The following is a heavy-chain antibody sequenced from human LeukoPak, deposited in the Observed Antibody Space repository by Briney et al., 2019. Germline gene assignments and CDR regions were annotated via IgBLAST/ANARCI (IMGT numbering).Heavy chain of an antibody. CDR1: GNYW. J-gene: IGHJ4*02. Sequence: GGSLRLSCAASGNYWMHWVRQAPGKGLVWVSHINSDGSWTSYADSVKGRFTVSRDNAKNTLYLQVNNLRAEDTAVYYCARGPNSNWSGLDFWGQGALLTVSS. V-gene: IGHV3-74*01. D-gene: IGHD6-6*01. CDR2: INSDGSWT. CDR3: ARGPNSNWSGLDF.